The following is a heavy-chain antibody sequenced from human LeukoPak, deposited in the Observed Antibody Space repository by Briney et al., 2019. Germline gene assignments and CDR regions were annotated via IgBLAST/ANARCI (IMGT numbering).Heavy chain of an antibody. CDR2: INHSGST. Sequence: SETLSLTCAVYGGSFSGYYWSWIRQPPGKGLEWIGEINHSGSTNYNPSLKSRVTISVDTSKNQFSLKLSSVTAADTAVYYCARWGDYYGSGRGYYYGMDVWGQGTTVTVSS. V-gene: IGHV4-34*01. CDR1: GGSFSGYY. CDR3: ARWGDYYGSGRGYYYGMDV. J-gene: IGHJ6*02. D-gene: IGHD3-10*01.